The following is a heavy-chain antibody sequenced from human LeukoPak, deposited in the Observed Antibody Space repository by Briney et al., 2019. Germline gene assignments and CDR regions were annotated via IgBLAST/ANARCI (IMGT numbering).Heavy chain of an antibody. CDR2: MNPVTGNT. J-gene: IGHJ4*02. Sequence: ASVKVSCKASGFTFTNYDINWVRQTTGQGLEWMGWMNPVTGNTGYARQFQGRITMTRDTSTSTAYMELRSLRSDDTAVYYCARGDYGDHWGQGTLVTVSS. CDR3: ARGDYGDH. CDR1: GFTFTNYD. V-gene: IGHV1-8*01.